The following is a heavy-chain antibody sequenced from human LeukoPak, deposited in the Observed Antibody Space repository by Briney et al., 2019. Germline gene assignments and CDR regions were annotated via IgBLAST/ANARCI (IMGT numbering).Heavy chain of an antibody. J-gene: IGHJ4*02. Sequence: GGSLRLSCAASGFTVSSNYMSWVRQAPGKGLEWDSIIYSGGTTYYADSVKGRFTISRHNSNNTLYLQMNNLRAEDTAVYYCARRGDGGRSFDYWGQGTLVTVSS. CDR1: GFTVSSNY. CDR2: IYSGGTT. V-gene: IGHV3-53*01. D-gene: IGHD3-10*01. CDR3: ARRGDGGRSFDY.